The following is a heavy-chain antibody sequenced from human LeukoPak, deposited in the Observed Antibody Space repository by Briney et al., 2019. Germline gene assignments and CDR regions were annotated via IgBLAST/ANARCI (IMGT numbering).Heavy chain of an antibody. CDR2: MSGSGGGT. V-gene: IGHV3-23*01. CDR3: AKRYSSSWARGYFDY. Sequence: PGGSLRLSCAASGFTFSSYTMSWVRQAPGKGMEWVSVMSGSGGGTYYADSVKGRFTISRDDTKNTLYLEMNSLRAEDRAVYYCAKRYSSSWARGYFDYWGQGTLVTVSS. D-gene: IGHD6-13*01. J-gene: IGHJ4*02. CDR1: GFTFSSYT.